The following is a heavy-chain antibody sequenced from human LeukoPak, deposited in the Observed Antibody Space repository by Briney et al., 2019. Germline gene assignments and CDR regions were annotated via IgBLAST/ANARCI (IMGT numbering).Heavy chain of an antibody. CDR2: IIPIFGTA. CDR1: GGTFSSYA. J-gene: IGHJ4*02. Sequence: ASVKVSCKASGGTFSSYAISWVRQAPGQGLEWMGGIIPIFGTANYAQKFQGRVTITADESTSTAYMELSSLRSEDTAVYFCARGGSSSSPFFDYWGQGTLVTVSS. V-gene: IGHV1-69*13. D-gene: IGHD6-13*01. CDR3: ARGGSSSSPFFDY.